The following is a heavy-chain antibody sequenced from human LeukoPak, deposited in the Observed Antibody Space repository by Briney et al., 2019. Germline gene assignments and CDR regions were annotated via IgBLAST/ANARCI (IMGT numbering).Heavy chain of an antibody. CDR1: GYTFTSYY. Sequence: ASVKVSCKASGYTFTSYYIHWVRQAPGQGLEWMGIINPSGGSTSNAQKFQGRVTMTRDTSTSTVYMELSSLRSEDTAVYYCARDLLCSTYYQGPLNWGQGTLVTVSS. D-gene: IGHD3-22*01. J-gene: IGHJ4*02. CDR3: ARDLLCSTYYQGPLN. CDR2: INPSGGST. V-gene: IGHV1-46*01.